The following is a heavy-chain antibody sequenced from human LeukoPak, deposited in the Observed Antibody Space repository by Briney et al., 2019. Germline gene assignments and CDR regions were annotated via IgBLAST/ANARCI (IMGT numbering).Heavy chain of an antibody. CDR2: ISAYNGNT. D-gene: IGHD3-3*01. CDR3: ARGGGITIFGVAPPRGYFDY. J-gene: IGHJ4*02. CDR1: GYTFTSYG. Sequence: ASVKVSCKASGYTFTSYGISWVRQAPGQGLEWMGWISAYNGNTNYAQKLQGRVTMTTDTSTSTAYMELRSLRSDDTAVYYCARGGGITIFGVAPPRGYFDYWGQGTLVTVSS. V-gene: IGHV1-18*01.